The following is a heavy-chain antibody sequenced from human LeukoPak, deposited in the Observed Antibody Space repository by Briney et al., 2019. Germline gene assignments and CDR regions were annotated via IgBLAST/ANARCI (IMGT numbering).Heavy chain of an antibody. V-gene: IGHV4-59*01. CDR2: IYYSGST. CDR3: ARGRVGATFQH. J-gene: IGHJ1*01. D-gene: IGHD1-26*01. Sequence: SETLSLTCTVSGGSISSYYRSWIRQPPGKGLEWIGYIYYSGSTNYNPSLKSRVTISVDTSKNQFSLKLSSVTAADTAVYYCARGRVGATFQHWGQGTLVTVSS. CDR1: GGSISSYY.